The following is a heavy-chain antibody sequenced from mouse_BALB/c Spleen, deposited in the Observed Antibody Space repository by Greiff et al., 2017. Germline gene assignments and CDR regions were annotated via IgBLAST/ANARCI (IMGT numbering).Heavy chain of an antibody. CDR2: ISDGGSYT. J-gene: IGHJ3*01. CDR3: ARDGGSSLAY. D-gene: IGHD1-1*01. CDR1: GFTFSDYY. V-gene: IGHV5-4*02. Sequence: EVMLVESGGGLVKPGGSLKLSCAASGFTFSDYYMYWVRQTPEKRLEWVATISDGGSYTYYPDSVKGRFTISRDNAKNNLYLQMSSLKSEDTAMYYGARDGGSSLAYWGQGTLVTVSA.